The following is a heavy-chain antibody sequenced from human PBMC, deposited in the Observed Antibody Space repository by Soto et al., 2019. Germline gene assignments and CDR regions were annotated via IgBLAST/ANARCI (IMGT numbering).Heavy chain of an antibody. V-gene: IGHV4-59*01. Sequence: QVQLQESGPGLVKPSETLSLTCTVSGGSISSYYWSWIRQPPGKGLEWIGYIYYSGSTNYNPSLKXLVXIXVDTSKNQFSLKLSSVTAADTAVYYCAREGQTYFDYWGQGTLVTVSS. CDR1: GGSISSYY. J-gene: IGHJ4*02. CDR2: IYYSGST. CDR3: AREGQTYFDY.